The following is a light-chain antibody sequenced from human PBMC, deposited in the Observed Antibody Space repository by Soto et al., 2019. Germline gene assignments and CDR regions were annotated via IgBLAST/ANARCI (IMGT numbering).Light chain of an antibody. Sequence: EIVLTQSPGTLSLSPGERATLSCRASQSVSSNYLAWYQQKPGQAPRLLIYVTSSRATGIPDRFSGSGSGTDFTLNISRLEPEDFAVYYCQQYGSSPRTFGQGTKVDIK. CDR2: VTS. CDR3: QQYGSSPRT. V-gene: IGKV3-20*01. CDR1: QSVSSNY. J-gene: IGKJ1*01.